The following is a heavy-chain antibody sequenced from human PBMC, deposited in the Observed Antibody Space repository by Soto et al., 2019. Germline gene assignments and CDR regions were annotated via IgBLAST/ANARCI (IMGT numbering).Heavy chain of an antibody. D-gene: IGHD3-22*01. J-gene: IGHJ4*02. CDR2: ISGSGGST. V-gene: IGHV3-23*01. CDR3: AKDLYYYDSSGYYPFDY. CDR1: GFTFSSYA. Sequence: LRLSCAASGFTFSSYAMSWVRQAPGKGLEWVSAISGSGGSTYYADSVKGRFTISRDNSKNTLYLQMNSLRAEDTAVYYCAKDLYYYDSSGYYPFDYWGQGTLVTVSS.